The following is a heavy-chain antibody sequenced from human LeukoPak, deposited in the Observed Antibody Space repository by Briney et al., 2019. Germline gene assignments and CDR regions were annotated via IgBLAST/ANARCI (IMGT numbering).Heavy chain of an antibody. J-gene: IGHJ4*02. V-gene: IGHV4-59*08. CDR2: IYYRGST. Sequence: KPSETLSLTCTVSGGSISSYYWSWIRQPPGKGLEWIGYIYYRGSTNYNPSLKSRVTISVDTSKNQFSLKLSSVTAADTAVYYCARHADSSGYYYYFDYWGQGTLVTVSS. CDR3: ARHADSSGYYYYFDY. D-gene: IGHD3-22*01. CDR1: GGSISSYY.